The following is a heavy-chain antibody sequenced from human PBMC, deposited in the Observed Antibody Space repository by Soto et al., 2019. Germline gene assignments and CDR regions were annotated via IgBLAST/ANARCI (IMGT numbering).Heavy chain of an antibody. V-gene: IGHV3-30-3*01. J-gene: IGHJ6*01. CDR3: ARETDGMDV. CDR2: ILYDGSNK. CDR1: GFTFSSYA. Sequence: GGSLRLSCAAPGFTFSSYAMHWVRQAPGKGLEWVAVILYDGSNKYYADSVKGRSTISRDNSKNTLYLQMNSLRAEDTAVYYCARETDGMDVWGQGITVTVYS.